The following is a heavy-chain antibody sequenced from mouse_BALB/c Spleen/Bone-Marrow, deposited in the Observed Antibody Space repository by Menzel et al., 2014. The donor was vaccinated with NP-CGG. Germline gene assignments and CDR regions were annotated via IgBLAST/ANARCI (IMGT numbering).Heavy chain of an antibody. V-gene: IGHV5-17*02. CDR3: TRGGNWEDFDY. CDR1: GFTFSSFG. J-gene: IGHJ2*01. Sequence: EVKLVESGGGLVQPGGSRKLSCAASGFTFSSFGMHWVRQAPEKGLEWVAYISSGSRTIYYADTVKGRFTISRDNPKNTLFLQMTGLRSGDTAMYYCTRGGNWEDFDYWGQGTTLTVSS. CDR2: ISSGSRTI. D-gene: IGHD4-1*01.